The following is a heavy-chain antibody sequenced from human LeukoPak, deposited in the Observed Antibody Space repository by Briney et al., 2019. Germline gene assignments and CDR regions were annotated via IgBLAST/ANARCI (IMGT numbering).Heavy chain of an antibody. J-gene: IGHJ6*03. V-gene: IGHV1-2*02. CDR1: GYTFTGYY. D-gene: IGHD3-10*01. CDR3: ARGIAMARGATMDV. CDR2: INPNSGGT. Sequence: GASVKVSCKASGYTFTGYYMHWVRQAPGQGLEWMGWINPNSGGTNYAQKFQGRVTMTRDTSISTAYMELSRLRSDDTAVYYCARGIAMARGATMDVWGKGTTVTVSS.